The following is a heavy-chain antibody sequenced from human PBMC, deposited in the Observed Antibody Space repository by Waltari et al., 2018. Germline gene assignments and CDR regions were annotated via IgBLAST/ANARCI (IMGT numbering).Heavy chain of an antibody. J-gene: IGHJ5*02. CDR1: GGSISSYY. CDR2: IHYSGST. D-gene: IGHD6-19*01. V-gene: IGHV4-59*01. Sequence: QVQLQESGPGLVKPSETLSLTCTVSGGSISSYYWSWIRQPPGKGLEWIGYIHYSGSTNYNPSLKSRVTISVDTSKNQFSLKLSSVTAADTAVYYCARESSSGWYAGNWFDPWGQGTLVTVSS. CDR3: ARESSSGWYAGNWFDP.